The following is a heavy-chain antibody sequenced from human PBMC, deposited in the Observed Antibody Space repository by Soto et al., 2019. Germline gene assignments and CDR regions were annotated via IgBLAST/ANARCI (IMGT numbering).Heavy chain of an antibody. V-gene: IGHV3-23*01. J-gene: IGHJ6*02. D-gene: IGHD3-9*01. CDR3: AKSIDWSPRGGMDV. Sequence: EVQLLESGGGLVQPGGSLRLSCAASGFTFSSYAMSWVRQAPGKGLEWVSAISGSGGSAFYADSVKGRFTISRDNSKNTLYLQMNSLRAEDTAVYYCAKSIDWSPRGGMDVWGQGTTVTVSS. CDR2: ISGSGGSA. CDR1: GFTFSSYA.